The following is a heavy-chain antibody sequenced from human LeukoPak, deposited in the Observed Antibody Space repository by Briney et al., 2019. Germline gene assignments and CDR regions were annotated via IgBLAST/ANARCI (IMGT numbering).Heavy chain of an antibody. J-gene: IGHJ3*02. CDR1: GFTFSSYW. CDR3: AREGYCSSTSCYDAFDI. V-gene: IGHV3-74*01. Sequence: GSLRLSCAASGFTFSSYWMRWVRQAPGKGLVWVSRINSDGSSTSYADSVKGRFTISRDNAKNTLYLQMNSLRAEDTAVYYCAREGYCSSTSCYDAFDIWGQGTMVTVSS. D-gene: IGHD2-2*01. CDR2: INSDGSST.